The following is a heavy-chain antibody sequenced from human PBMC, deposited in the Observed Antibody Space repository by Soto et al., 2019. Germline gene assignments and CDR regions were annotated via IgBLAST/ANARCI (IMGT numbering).Heavy chain of an antibody. Sequence: EVQLVESGGGLVQPGGSLRLSCAASGFTFSTYWMNWVRQAPGKGLQWVANIKEDGSEEYYVDSVKGRFTISRDNAKNSLYLDMNSLRGEDTAVYYCARDWGAPGRASAFGYYYHFGMDVW. CDR2: IKEDGSEE. V-gene: IGHV3-7*05. D-gene: IGHD6-13*01. CDR3: ARDWGAPGRASAFGYYYHFGMDV. CDR1: GFTFSTYW. J-gene: IGHJ6*01.